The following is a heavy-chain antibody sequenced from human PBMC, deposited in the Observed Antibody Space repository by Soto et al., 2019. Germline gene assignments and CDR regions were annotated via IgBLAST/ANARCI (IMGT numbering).Heavy chain of an antibody. CDR3: ARGVAVAETFDY. CDR2: IYYSGST. CDR1: GGSISSYY. V-gene: IGHV4-59*01. D-gene: IGHD6-19*01. J-gene: IGHJ4*02. Sequence: SETLSLTCTFSGGSISSYYGSWIRQPPGKGLEWIGYIYYSGSTNYNPSLKSRVTISVDTSKNQFSLKLSSVTAADTAVYYCARGVAVAETFDYWGQGTLVTVSS.